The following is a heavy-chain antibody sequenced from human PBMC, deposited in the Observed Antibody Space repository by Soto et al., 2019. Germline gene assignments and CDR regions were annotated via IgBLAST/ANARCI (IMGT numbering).Heavy chain of an antibody. Sequence: QVQLAESGGGLVKPEGSLRLSCEASGFTFSAYYMSWIRQAPGKGLEWVSYISSSGNTIYYADSVKGRFTISRDNAKKSLYLQMNSLRAEDTAVYYCAKCRGVCYLHYWGQGTLVTVSS. J-gene: IGHJ4*02. D-gene: IGHD2-8*02. V-gene: IGHV3-11*01. CDR1: GFTFSAYY. CDR3: AKCRGVCYLHY. CDR2: ISSSGNTI.